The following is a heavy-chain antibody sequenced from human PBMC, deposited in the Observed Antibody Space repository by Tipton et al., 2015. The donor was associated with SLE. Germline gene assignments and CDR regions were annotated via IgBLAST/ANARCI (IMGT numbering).Heavy chain of an antibody. CDR1: GYSISSGYC. CDR2: TYHSGST. D-gene: IGHD3-10*01. CDR3: ARGALVQGVIPIVLDI. Sequence: TLSLTCSVSGYSISSGYCWGWIRQPPGKGLEWIGSTYHSGSTYYNSSLKSRVTISVDTSKNQFSLRLSSVTAADTAVYYCARGALVQGVIPIVLDIWGQGTMVTVSS. V-gene: IGHV4-38-2*02. J-gene: IGHJ3*02.